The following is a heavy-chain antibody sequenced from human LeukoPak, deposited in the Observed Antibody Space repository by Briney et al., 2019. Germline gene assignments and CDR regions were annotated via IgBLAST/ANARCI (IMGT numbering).Heavy chain of an antibody. Sequence: KPGGSLRLSCAASGFTFSSYWMSWVRQAPGKGLEWVSSISSSSSYIYYADSVKGRFTISRDNAKNSLYLQMNSLRAEDTAVYYCARVYGDYVGSDYWGQGTLVTVSS. CDR3: ARVYGDYVGSDY. V-gene: IGHV3-21*01. D-gene: IGHD4-17*01. CDR1: GFTFSSYW. J-gene: IGHJ4*02. CDR2: ISSSSSYI.